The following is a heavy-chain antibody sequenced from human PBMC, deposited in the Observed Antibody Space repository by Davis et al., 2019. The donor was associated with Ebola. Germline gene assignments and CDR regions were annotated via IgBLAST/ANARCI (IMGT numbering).Heavy chain of an antibody. CDR1: GGSISSYY. D-gene: IGHD3-3*01. Sequence: MPSETLSPTCTLSGGSISSYYWSWIRQLPGKGLESIGYISDSGSTNYNPSRKSRVTISVDKSKNQFSLKLYSVTLAATAVYYCARQVHEVFGVVINYYYAMDVWGQGTTVTVSS. CDR3: ARQVHEVFGVVINYYYAMDV. V-gene: IGHV4-59*08. CDR2: ISDSGST. J-gene: IGHJ6*02.